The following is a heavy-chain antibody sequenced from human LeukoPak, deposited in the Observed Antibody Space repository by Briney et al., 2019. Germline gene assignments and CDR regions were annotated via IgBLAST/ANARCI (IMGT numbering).Heavy chain of an antibody. CDR3: LIFPGR. CDR2: IKSRADGGTT. D-gene: IGHD3-3*01. CDR1: GFSVINAW. Sequence: GGSLRLSCAAAGFSVINAWMSWVRQAPGQGLEWVGRIKSRADGGTTGYAAPVEGRFSISRDDSENTLYLQMNSLQIDDTALYYCLIFPGRWGQGTLVTVSS. V-gene: IGHV3-15*05. J-gene: IGHJ4*02.